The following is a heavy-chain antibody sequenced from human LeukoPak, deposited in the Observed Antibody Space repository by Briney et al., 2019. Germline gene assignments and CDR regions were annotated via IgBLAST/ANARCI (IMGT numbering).Heavy chain of an antibody. J-gene: IGHJ6*03. D-gene: IGHD2-2*01. CDR3: ARDSCSSSSCYSRPDYYYYYYMDV. Sequence: ASVKVSCKASGYTFTGYYMHWVRQAPGQGLEWMGWINPNSGGTNYAQKFQGRLTVTRDTSVSTAYMELSRLSSDDTAIYYCARDSCSSSSCYSRPDYYYYYYMDVWAKGPRSPST. CDR2: INPNSGGT. V-gene: IGHV1-2*02. CDR1: GYTFTGYY.